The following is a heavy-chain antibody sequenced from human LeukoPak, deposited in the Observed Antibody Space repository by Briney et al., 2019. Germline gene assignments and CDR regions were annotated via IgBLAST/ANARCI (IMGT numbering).Heavy chain of an antibody. V-gene: IGHV4-59*08. J-gene: IGHJ4*02. Sequence: SETLSLTCTVSGGSMSPYHWGWIRQPPGKGLEWTGYIYYSGSTNYNPSLNSRVTISVDTSKNQFSLRLSSVTAADTAIYYCARLNSHYDFWSGYYDYWGQGTLVTVSS. D-gene: IGHD3-3*01. CDR3: ARLNSHYDFWSGYYDY. CDR1: GGSMSPYH. CDR2: IYYSGST.